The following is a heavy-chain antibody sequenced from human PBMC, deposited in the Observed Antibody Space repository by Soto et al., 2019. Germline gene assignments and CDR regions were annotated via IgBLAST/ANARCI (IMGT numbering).Heavy chain of an antibody. D-gene: IGHD3-3*01. V-gene: IGHV3-23*01. Sequence: LRLSCAASGFTFSSYAMSWVRQAPGKGLEWVSAISGSGGSTYYADSVKGRFTISRDNSKNTLYLQMNSLRAEDTAVYYCAKATYYDFWSLRGAFDIWGQGTMVTVS. CDR3: AKATYYDFWSLRGAFDI. J-gene: IGHJ3*02. CDR2: ISGSGGST. CDR1: GFTFSSYA.